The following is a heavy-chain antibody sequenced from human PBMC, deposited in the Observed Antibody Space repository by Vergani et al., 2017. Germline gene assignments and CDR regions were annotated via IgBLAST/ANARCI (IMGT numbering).Heavy chain of an antibody. D-gene: IGHD4/OR15-4a*01. CDR2: IFSNGNI. CDR1: GDSVKRFY. CDR3: ARARIVGASNSSNTRCYEATFDY. J-gene: IGHJ4*02. Sequence: QVQLQESGPRLAKPSETLSLTCTVSGDSVKRFYWSWIRQAPGKGLEWIGYIFSNGNINYNSSLKSRVTISVDTSKNRFSLRLTSLTAADTAMYYCARARIVGASNSSNTRCYEATFDYWGQGILVSVSS. V-gene: IGHV4-59*02.